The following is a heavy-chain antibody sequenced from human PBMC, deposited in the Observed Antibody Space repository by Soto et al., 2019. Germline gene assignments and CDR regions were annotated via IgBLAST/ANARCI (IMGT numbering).Heavy chain of an antibody. CDR1: GFTFSSYA. J-gene: IGHJ5*02. CDR2: ISGSGGST. D-gene: IGHD2-2*01. Sequence: GGSLRLSCAASGFTFSSYAMSWVRQAPGKGLEWVSAISGSGGSTYYADSVKGRFTISRDNSKNTLYLQMSSLRAEDTAVYYCARASDCSSTSCYYWLDPWGQGTLVTVSS. CDR3: ARASDCSSTSCYYWLDP. V-gene: IGHV3-23*01.